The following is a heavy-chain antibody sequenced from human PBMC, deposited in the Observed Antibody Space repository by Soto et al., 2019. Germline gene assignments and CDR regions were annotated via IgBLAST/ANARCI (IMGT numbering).Heavy chain of an antibody. V-gene: IGHV3-30*18. CDR2: VSHDGRNT. CDR1: GFTFSDYA. CDR3: AKGGRQWLVTSDFNY. J-gene: IGHJ4*02. D-gene: IGHD6-19*01. Sequence: VQLVESGGGVVQPGRSLRLSCAASGFTFSDYAMHWVRQAPGKGLEWVAVVSHDGRNTHYADSVKRRFTISRDSSKNTVSLEMTSVRDEDTAVYYCAKGGRQWLVTSDFNYWGQGALVTVSS.